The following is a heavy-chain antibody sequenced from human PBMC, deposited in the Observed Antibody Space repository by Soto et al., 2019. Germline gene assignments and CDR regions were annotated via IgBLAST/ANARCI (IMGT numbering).Heavy chain of an antibody. D-gene: IGHD6-6*01. CDR3: ARCEGSSSSSNPLCLGGGMDV. CDR1: GYSFTSYW. J-gene: IGHJ6*02. CDR2: IYPGDSDT. V-gene: IGHV5-51*01. Sequence: GESLKISCKGSGYSFTSYWIGWVRQMPGKGLEWMGIIYPGDSDTRYSPSFQGQVTISADKSISTAYLQWSSLKASDTAMYYCARCEGSSSSSNPLCLGGGMDVWGQGTTVTVSS.